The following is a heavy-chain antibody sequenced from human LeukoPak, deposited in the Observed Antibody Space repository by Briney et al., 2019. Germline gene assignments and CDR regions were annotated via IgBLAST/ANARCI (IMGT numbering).Heavy chain of an antibody. CDR2: IYPGDSDT. V-gene: IGHV5-51*01. CDR3: ARSAVAASRFDY. Sequence: PGESLKISCKGSGYRFPTYWIGWVRQLPGKGLEWMGIIYPGDSDTRYSPSFQGQVTISADKSISTAYLQWSGLKASDTAMYYCARSAVAASRFDYWGQGTLVTVSS. J-gene: IGHJ4*02. CDR1: GYRFPTYW. D-gene: IGHD6-19*01.